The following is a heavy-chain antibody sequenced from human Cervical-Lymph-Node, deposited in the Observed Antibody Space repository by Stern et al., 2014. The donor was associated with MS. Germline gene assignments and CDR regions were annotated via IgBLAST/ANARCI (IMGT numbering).Heavy chain of an antibody. CDR2: IIPIFGTP. CDR1: GDTFSSHA. CDR3: ARAFYDSSGLFIDH. J-gene: IGHJ4*02. D-gene: IGHD3-22*01. Sequence: VQLVESGAEVRKPGSSVKVSCKASGDTFSSHAISWVRQAPGQGLEWMGGIIPIFGTPNYAQKLQGRVTITANKSPSTAYMELSSLRSEDTAVYYCARAFYDSSGLFIDHWGQGTLVTVSS. V-gene: IGHV1-69*06.